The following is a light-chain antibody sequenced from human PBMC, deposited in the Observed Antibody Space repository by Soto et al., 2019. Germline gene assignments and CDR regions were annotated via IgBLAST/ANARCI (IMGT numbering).Light chain of an antibody. CDR2: DAS. V-gene: IGKV1-5*01. Sequence: DIQMTQSPSTLSASVGDGVTITCRASQNISGWLAWYQQRPGKAPKFLIYDASNFETGVSSRFSGSGSGTEFTLTIRSLQPYDFATYYCQQYDSSSPTFGQGTKLEIK. CDR3: QQYDSSSPT. CDR1: QNISGW. J-gene: IGKJ2*01.